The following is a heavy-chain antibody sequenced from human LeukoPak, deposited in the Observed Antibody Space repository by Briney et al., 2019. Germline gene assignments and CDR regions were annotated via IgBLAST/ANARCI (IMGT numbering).Heavy chain of an antibody. CDR1: GFTFSSYS. Sequence: GGSLRLSCAASGFTFSSYSMNCVRQAPGKGQEWVSYISSSSSTIYYADSVKGRFTISRDNAKNSLYLQMNSLRAEDTAVYYCARGERLYCSGGSCYFDYWGQGTLVTVSS. J-gene: IGHJ4*02. CDR2: ISSSSSTI. D-gene: IGHD2-15*01. V-gene: IGHV3-48*01. CDR3: ARGERLYCSGGSCYFDY.